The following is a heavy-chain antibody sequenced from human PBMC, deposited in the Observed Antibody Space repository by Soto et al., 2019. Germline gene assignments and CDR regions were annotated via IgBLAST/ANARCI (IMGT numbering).Heavy chain of an antibody. D-gene: IGHD2-15*01. CDR3: AREYGIGGAVFDF. CDR2: ISYDGSNK. V-gene: IGHV3-30-3*01. CDR1: GFIFSSYA. J-gene: IGHJ3*01. Sequence: QVQLVESGGGVVQPGRSLRLSCAASGFIFSSYAMHWVRQAPGKGLEWVAVISYDGSNKYYADSVKGRLTISRDNSKNTLYLQMNSLRAEHTAVYYCAREYGIGGAVFDFWGQGTMVTVSS.